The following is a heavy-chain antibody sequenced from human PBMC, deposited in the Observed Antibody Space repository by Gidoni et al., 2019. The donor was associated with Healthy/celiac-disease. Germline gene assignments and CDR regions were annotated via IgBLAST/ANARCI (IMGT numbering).Heavy chain of an antibody. CDR3: ARVRGIAAAGKAFDI. CDR1: GYTFTGYY. CDR2: INPNSGGT. J-gene: IGHJ3*02. D-gene: IGHD6-13*01. Sequence: QVQLVQSGAEVKKPGASVKVSCKASGYTFTGYYMHWVRQAPGQGLEWMGWINPNSGGTNYAQKFQGRVTMTRDTSISTAYMELSRLRSDDTAVYYCARVRGIAAAGKAFDIWGQGTMVTVSS. V-gene: IGHV1-2*02.